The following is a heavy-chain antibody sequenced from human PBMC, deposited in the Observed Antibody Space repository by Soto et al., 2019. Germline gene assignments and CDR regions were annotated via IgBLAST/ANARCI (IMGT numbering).Heavy chain of an antibody. CDR2: IYYSGST. V-gene: IGHV4-31*03. Sequence: TLSLTCTVSGGSIISGGYYWSCIRQHPGRGLEWIGYIYYSGSTYYNPSLKSRVTISVDTSKNQFSLKLSSVTAADTAVYYCARADKGYCSGGSCVPWGAFDIWGQGTMVTVSS. CDR1: GGSIISGGYY. CDR3: ARADKGYCSGGSCVPWGAFDI. D-gene: IGHD2-15*01. J-gene: IGHJ3*02.